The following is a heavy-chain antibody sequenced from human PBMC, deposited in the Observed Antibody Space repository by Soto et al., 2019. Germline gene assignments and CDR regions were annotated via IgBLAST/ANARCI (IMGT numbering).Heavy chain of an antibody. J-gene: IGHJ5*02. Sequence: LCGGSVSSGSYYWSWIRQPPGKGLEWIGYIYYSGSTNYNPSLKSRVTISVDTSKNQFSLKLSSVTAADTAVYYCARELSGGSDYDFWSGESKHFDPWGQGTLVTVSS. CDR2: IYYSGST. CDR1: GGSVSSGSYY. V-gene: IGHV4-61*01. D-gene: IGHD3-3*01. CDR3: ARELSGGSDYDFWSGESKHFDP.